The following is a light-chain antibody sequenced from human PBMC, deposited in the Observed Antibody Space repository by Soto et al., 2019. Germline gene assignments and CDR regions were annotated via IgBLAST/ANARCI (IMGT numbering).Light chain of an antibody. J-gene: IGKJ5*01. Sequence: EIVLTQSPGTLSLSLGGRATLSCRASERLSSVYLAWYQQRPGQPPRLLIYGASNRANGIPDRFSGSGSGTDFTLIINRLEPEDVAIYYCQQYGGSPRITFGQGTRL. CDR3: QQYGGSPRIT. V-gene: IGKV3-20*01. CDR2: GAS. CDR1: ERLSSVY.